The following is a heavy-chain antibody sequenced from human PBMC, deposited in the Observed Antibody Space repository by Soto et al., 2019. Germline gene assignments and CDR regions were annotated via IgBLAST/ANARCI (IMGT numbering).Heavy chain of an antibody. CDR2: IYNGGGT. D-gene: IGHD6-6*01. V-gene: IGHV3-53*02. J-gene: IGHJ4*02. CDR1: GFTVSGHY. CDR3: ASTRGSSYDY. Sequence: EVQLVETGGGLIQPGGSLRLSCAASGFTVSGHYMSWVRQAPGKGLEWVSVIYNGGGTYYADSVKGRFTISRDNSKNTLYLQMNSLRAEDTAVHYCASTRGSSYDYWGQGTLVTVSS.